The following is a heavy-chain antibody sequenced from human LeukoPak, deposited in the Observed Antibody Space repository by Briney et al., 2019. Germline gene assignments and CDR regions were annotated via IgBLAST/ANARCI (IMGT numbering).Heavy chain of an antibody. J-gene: IGHJ5*02. V-gene: IGHV1-18*01. CDR3: ARGSRNIVVVPAAMGEGFDP. CDR1: GYTFTSYG. Sequence: GASVKVSCKASGYTFTSYGISWVRQAHGQGLEWMGWISAYNGNTNYAQKLQGRVTMTTDTSTSTAYMELRSLRSDDTAVYYCARGSRNIVVVPAAMGEGFDPWGQGTLVTVSS. CDR2: ISAYNGNT. D-gene: IGHD2-2*01.